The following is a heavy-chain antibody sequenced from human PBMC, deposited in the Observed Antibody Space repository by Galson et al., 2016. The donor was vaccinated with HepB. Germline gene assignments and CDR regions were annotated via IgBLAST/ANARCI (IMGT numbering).Heavy chain of an antibody. CDR3: AKTRSCGGVDCYERFDI. D-gene: IGHD2-21*02. CDR1: GFSFTSYW. Sequence: QSGAEVKKPGESLKISCKGSGFSFTSYWIGWVRQMPGKGLEWMGIIYPGDSNTRYRPSFQGQVTISVDKSINTAYLQWSSLKASDTAMYYCAKTRSCGGVDCYERFDIWGQGTMVTVSS. V-gene: IGHV5-51*01. J-gene: IGHJ3*02. CDR2: IYPGDSNT.